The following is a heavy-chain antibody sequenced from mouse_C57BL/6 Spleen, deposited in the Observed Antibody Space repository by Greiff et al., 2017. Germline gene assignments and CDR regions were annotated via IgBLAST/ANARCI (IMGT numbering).Heavy chain of an antibody. CDR1: GFTFSSYA. CDR3: ARDGGDTTVVANWYFDV. Sequence: DVQLVESGGGLVKPGGSLKLSCAASGFTFSSYAMSWVRQTPEKRLEWVATISDGGSYTYYPDNVKGRFTISRDNAKNNLYLQMSHLKSEDTAMYYCARDGGDTTVVANWYFDVWGTGTTVTVSS. V-gene: IGHV5-4*01. J-gene: IGHJ1*03. CDR2: ISDGGSYT. D-gene: IGHD1-1*01.